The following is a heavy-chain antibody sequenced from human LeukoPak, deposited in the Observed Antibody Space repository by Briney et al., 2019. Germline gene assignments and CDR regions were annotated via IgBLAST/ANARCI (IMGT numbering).Heavy chain of an antibody. CDR1: GGSISSGDYY. V-gene: IGHV4-30-4*01. CDR2: IYCSGST. J-gene: IGHJ4*02. Sequence: SETLSLTCTVSGGSISSGDYYWSWIRQPPGKGLEWIGYIYCSGSTYYNPSLKSRVTISVDTSKNQFSLKLSSVTAADTAVYYCARFDSYGYSQYFDYWGQGTLVTVSS. CDR3: ARFDSYGYSQYFDY. D-gene: IGHD5-18*01.